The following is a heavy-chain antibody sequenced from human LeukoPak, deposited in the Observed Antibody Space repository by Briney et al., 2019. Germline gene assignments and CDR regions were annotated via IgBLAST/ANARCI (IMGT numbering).Heavy chain of an antibody. CDR3: ARGDDFWSGYFFDY. V-gene: IGHV4-30-2*01. D-gene: IGHD3-3*01. CDR2: IYHSGST. CDR1: GGSISSGGYY. J-gene: IGHJ4*02. Sequence: SETLSLTCTVSGGSISSGGYYWSWIRQPPGKGLEWIGYIYHSGSTYYNPSLKSRVTISVDTSKNQFSLKLSSVTAADTAVYYCARGDDFWSGYFFDYWGQGTLVTVSS.